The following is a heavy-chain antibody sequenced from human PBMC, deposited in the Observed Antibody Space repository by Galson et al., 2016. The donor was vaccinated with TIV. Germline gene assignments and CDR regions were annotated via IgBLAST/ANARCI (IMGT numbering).Heavy chain of an antibody. V-gene: IGHV3-23*01. CDR1: GFTFSGYG. J-gene: IGHJ4*02. CDR2: ISSIGTTT. CDR3: ATVGVTTGFEY. D-gene: IGHD1-14*01. Sequence: SLRLSCAASGFTFSGYGMDWVRQAPGKGLDWVSAISSIGTTTYYADSGKGRFIISRDNSKNTVHLQMNSLRAEDTAVCYCATVGVTTGFEYWGQGTLVTVSS.